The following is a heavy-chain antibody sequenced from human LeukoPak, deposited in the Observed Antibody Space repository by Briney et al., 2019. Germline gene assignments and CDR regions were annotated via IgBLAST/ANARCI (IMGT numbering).Heavy chain of an antibody. CDR1: GGSISSYY. CDR3: ASMGYCSGGSCYRFDY. J-gene: IGHJ4*02. V-gene: IGHV4-59*01. D-gene: IGHD2-15*01. Sequence: SETLSLTCTVSGGSISSYYWSWIRQPPGKGLEWIGYIYYSGSTNYNPSLKSRVTTSVDTSKNQFSLKLSSVTAADTAVYYCASMGYCSGGSCYRFDYWGQGTLVTVSS. CDR2: IYYSGST.